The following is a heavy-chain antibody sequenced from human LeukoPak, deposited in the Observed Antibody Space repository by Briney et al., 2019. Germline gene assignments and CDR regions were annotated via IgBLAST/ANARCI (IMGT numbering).Heavy chain of an antibody. CDR3: ATGYCSSTNCRIDY. Sequence: GASVKVSCKASGYTFTNNGITWVRQAPGQGLEWMGWISASTGITKYAHKVQDRVTMTTDTSTSTAYMELRSLRSDDTAVYYCATGYCSSTNCRIDYWGQGTLVSVSS. V-gene: IGHV1-18*01. D-gene: IGHD2-2*03. J-gene: IGHJ4*02. CDR2: ISASTGIT. CDR1: GYTFTNNG.